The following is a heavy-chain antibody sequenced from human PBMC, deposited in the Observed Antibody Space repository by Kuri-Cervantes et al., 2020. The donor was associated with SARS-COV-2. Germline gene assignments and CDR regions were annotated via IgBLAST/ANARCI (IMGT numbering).Heavy chain of an antibody. Sequence: SETLSLTCTVSGGSIGSYYWSWIRQPPGKGLEWIGYIYYSGSTNYNPSLKSRVTISVDTSKNQFSLKLSSVTAADTAVYYCARELITMIAGAFDIWGQGTMVTVSS. CDR1: GGSIGSYY. D-gene: IGHD3-22*01. V-gene: IGHV4-59*01. CDR3: ARELITMIAGAFDI. CDR2: IYYSGST. J-gene: IGHJ3*02.